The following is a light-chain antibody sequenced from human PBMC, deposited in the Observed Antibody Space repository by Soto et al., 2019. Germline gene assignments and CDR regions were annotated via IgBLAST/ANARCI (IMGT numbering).Light chain of an antibody. V-gene: IGKV1-27*01. J-gene: IGKJ2*01. Sequence: DILMTQSPSSLSASVGDRVTITCRASQDIINYLAWYQQKPGKAPNLLVYVASTLQSGDSSRISGSGSGADFTLTISDVRPEDVATYYCQNYKSAPFTFGPGTKLEIK. CDR2: VAS. CDR3: QNYKSAPFT. CDR1: QDIINY.